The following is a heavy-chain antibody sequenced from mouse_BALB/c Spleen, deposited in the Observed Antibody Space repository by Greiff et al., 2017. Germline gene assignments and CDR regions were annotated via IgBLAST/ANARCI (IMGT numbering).Heavy chain of an antibody. V-gene: IGHV3-6*02. Sequence: EVQLQESGPGLVKPSQSLSLTCSVTGYSITSGYYWNWIRQFPGNKLEWMGYISYDGSNNYNPSLKNRISITRDTSKNQFFLKLNSVTTEDTATYYCARGLRYFDVWGAGTTGTVAS. CDR1: GYSITSGYY. CDR2: ISYDGSN. J-gene: IGHJ1*01. D-gene: IGHD3-1*01. CDR3: ARGLRYFDV.